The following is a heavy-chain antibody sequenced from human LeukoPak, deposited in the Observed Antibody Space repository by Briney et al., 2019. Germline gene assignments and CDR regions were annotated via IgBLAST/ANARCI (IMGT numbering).Heavy chain of an antibody. Sequence: QTGGSLRPSCEASGFTFRSYGMHWVRQAPGKGLEWVAVIWYDGSKEYYADSVTGRFTISRDNSKNTLYLQMNSLRAEDTAVYYCARDPYSFDYWGQGTLVTVSS. CDR1: GFTFRSYG. D-gene: IGHD1-26*01. J-gene: IGHJ4*02. V-gene: IGHV3-33*01. CDR2: IWYDGSKE. CDR3: ARDPYSFDY.